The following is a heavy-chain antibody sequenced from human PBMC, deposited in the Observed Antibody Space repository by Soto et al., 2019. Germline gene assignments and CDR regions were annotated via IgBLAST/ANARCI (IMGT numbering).Heavy chain of an antibody. D-gene: IGHD1-26*01. V-gene: IGHV1-69*01. CDR3: ARVGGVGAPPGTDF. J-gene: IGHJ4*02. CDR2: VIPILGQA. CDR1: GGTFSSYV. Sequence: QLVQSGAEVKKPGSSVKISCKASGGTFSSYVISWLRQAPGQGLEWMGGVIPILGQAYYAPNLQGRVTITADDSTRTAYMELIRLTSADTAVYFCARVGGVGAPPGTDFWGQGTLVTVSS.